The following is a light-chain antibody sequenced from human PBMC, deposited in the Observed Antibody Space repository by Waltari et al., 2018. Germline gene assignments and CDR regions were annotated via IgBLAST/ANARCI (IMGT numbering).Light chain of an antibody. V-gene: IGKV3-11*01. Sequence: VLTQSPATLALSPGERATLSCRASQSISKYLVWYQQRPGHAPRLLIYAASTRATGIPDRFSGSGFGTDFTLTISRLEPEDFAMYYCQNHERLPATFGQGTKVEIK. CDR2: AAS. J-gene: IGKJ1*01. CDR3: QNHERLPAT. CDR1: QSISKY.